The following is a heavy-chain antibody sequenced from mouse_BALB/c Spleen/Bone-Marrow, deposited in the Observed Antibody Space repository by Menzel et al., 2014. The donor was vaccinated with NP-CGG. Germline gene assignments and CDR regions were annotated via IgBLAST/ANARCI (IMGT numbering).Heavy chain of an antibody. V-gene: IGHV1-7*01. CDR2: INPSTGYP. Sequence: QVQLQQSGAELAKPGASVKMSCKASGYTFTDYWMHWVKQRPGQGLEWIGYINPSTGYPEYNQKFKDKATLTADKSSSTAYMQLSGLTSEDSAVYYCARTKYGPTGGKYWGQGTTLTVSS. CDR3: ARTKYGPTGGKY. J-gene: IGHJ2*01. CDR1: GYTFTDYW. D-gene: IGHD2-10*02.